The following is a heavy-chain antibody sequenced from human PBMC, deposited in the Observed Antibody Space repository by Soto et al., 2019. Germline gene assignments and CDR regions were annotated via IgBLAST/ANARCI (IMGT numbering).Heavy chain of an antibody. CDR3: AGGGGWVFDS. V-gene: IGHV3-7*01. J-gene: IGHJ4*02. Sequence: EVQLVESGGDLVQPGGSLSLSCVGSGFTFSAYWMTWVRQAPGKGLEWVAVIKQDGSEKYYVDSVKGRFTISRDNAKNSLYLQMNSLRADDTAVYFCAGGGGWVFDSWGQGTLVTVSS. CDR2: IKQDGSEK. D-gene: IGHD6-19*01. CDR1: GFTFSAYW.